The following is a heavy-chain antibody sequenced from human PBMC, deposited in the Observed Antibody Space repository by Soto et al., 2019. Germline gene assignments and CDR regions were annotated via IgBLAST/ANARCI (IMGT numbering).Heavy chain of an antibody. V-gene: IGHV4-39*07. CDR2: MFYGVST. CDR3: ARLVYDTRLNYMYFDF. Sequence: SETLSLTCTVSVSSINSSGYYWGWIRQPPGKGLEWIGSMFYGVSTYYNPSLKSRVTVSVDTSKNQFSLNLRSVTAADTAVYFCARLVYDTRLNYMYFDFWGPGTLVTVSS. J-gene: IGHJ4*02. CDR1: VSSINSSGYY. D-gene: IGHD3-10*01.